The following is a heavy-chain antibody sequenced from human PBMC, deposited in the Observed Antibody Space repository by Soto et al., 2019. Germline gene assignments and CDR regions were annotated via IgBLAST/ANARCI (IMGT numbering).Heavy chain of an antibody. CDR3: ARHVDDRGVHS. CDR2: ITNRGDHT. D-gene: IGHD2-8*01. J-gene: IGHJ5*02. CDR1: GFTFRDYA. V-gene: IGHV3-23*01. Sequence: PGGSLRLSCTASGFTFRDYAMTWVRQAPGQGLEYVSSITNRGDHTYYADSVKGRFTISRDNSKNTLYLQMNSLRVEDTAIYYCARHVDDRGVHSWGQGTLVTVSS.